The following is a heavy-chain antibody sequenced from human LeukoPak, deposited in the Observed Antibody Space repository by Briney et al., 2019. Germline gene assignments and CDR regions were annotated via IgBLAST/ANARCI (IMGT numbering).Heavy chain of an antibody. J-gene: IGHJ4*02. CDR2: INSDGSST. CDR3: AKYRGSSGYENY. Sequence: PGGSLRLSCAASGFTFSSYWMHWVRQAPGKGLVWVSRINSDGSSTSYADSVKGRFTISRDNSKNTLYLQMNSLRAEDTAVYYCAKYRGSSGYENYWGQGTLVTVSS. V-gene: IGHV3-74*01. D-gene: IGHD3-22*01. CDR1: GFTFSSYW.